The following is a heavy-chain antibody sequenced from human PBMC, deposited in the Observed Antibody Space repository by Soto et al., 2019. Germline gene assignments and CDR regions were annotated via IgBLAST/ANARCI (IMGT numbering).Heavy chain of an antibody. Sequence: QVQLQQWGAGLLKPSETLSLTCAVYGGSFSGYYWSWIRQPPGKGLEGMGEINHSGSTNYNPSLKSRVTISVDTSKIRFSLKPSSVTAADTAVYYCAREGITMVRGALYYYYYYMDVWGKGTTVTVSS. D-gene: IGHD3-10*01. J-gene: IGHJ6*03. CDR2: INHSGST. CDR1: GGSFSGYY. V-gene: IGHV4-34*01. CDR3: AREGITMVRGALYYYYYYMDV.